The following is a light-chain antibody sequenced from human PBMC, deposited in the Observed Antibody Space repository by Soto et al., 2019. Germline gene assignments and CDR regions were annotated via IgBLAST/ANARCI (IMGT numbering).Light chain of an antibody. CDR3: QQYAGSPRT. V-gene: IGKV3-20*01. CDR2: SAS. Sequence: EIVLTQSPGTLSLSPGERATLSCRASHSVTRYVAWYQQKSGQAPRLLIYSASRRATGIPDRFTGSGSGTDFTLTINRVEPEDFAVYFCQQYAGSPRTFGQGTKVDIK. CDR1: HSVTRY. J-gene: IGKJ1*01.